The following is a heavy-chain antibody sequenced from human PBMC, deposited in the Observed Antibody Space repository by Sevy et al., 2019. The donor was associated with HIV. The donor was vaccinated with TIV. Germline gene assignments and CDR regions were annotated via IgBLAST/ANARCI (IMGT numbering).Heavy chain of an antibody. Sequence: GGSLRLSCAASGFTFSSYSMNWVRQAPGKGLEWVSYISSSSSTIYYADSVKGRFTISRDNAKNSLYLQMNSLSNEDAAVYYSARAPFIGPPGYWGHGTLVTVSS. D-gene: IGHD3-16*02. CDR1: GFTFSSYS. V-gene: IGHV3-48*02. CDR2: ISSSSSTI. CDR3: ARAPFIGPPGY. J-gene: IGHJ4*01.